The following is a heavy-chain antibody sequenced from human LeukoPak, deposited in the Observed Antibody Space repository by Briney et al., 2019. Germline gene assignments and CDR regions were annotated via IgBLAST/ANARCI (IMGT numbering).Heavy chain of an antibody. CDR3: ARGPSSANLLFFDY. D-gene: IGHD2-21*01. Sequence: PGGSLRLSCAASKFTFSDYYMSWIRQAPGKGLEWVSYISSISSTMYYADSVKGRFTISRDNAKNSLYLQMNSLRAEDTAVYSCARGPSSANLLFFDYWGQGTLVTVSS. CDR1: KFTFSDYY. V-gene: IGHV3-11*04. J-gene: IGHJ4*02. CDR2: ISSISSTM.